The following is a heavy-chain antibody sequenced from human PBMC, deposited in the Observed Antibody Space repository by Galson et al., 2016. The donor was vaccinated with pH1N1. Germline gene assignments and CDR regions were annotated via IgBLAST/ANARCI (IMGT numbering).Heavy chain of an antibody. CDR2: IRSKADSYAT. D-gene: IGHD1-26*01. CDR3: TRPNSGSYEEFWFGP. J-gene: IGHJ6*02. Sequence: SLRLSCAASGFTFSGSAMHWVRQASGKGLEWVGRIRSKADSYATAYAASVEGRFTISRDDSKNTAYLQMNSLKTEDTAVYYCTRPNSGSYEEFWFGPWGQGTTVTVSS. V-gene: IGHV3-73*01. CDR1: GFTFSGSA.